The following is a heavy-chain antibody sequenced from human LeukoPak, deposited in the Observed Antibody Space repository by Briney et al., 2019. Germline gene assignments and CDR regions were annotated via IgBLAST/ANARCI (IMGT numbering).Heavy chain of an antibody. V-gene: IGHV1-24*01. D-gene: IGHD1-26*01. J-gene: IGHJ3*02. CDR1: GYTLTELS. CDR2: FDPEDGET. Sequence: ASVKVSCKVSGYTLTELSMHWVRQAPGKGLEWMGGFDPEDGETIYAQKFQGRVTMTEDTSTDTAYMELSSLRSEDTAVYYCATDGVVGATKVAAFDIWGQGAMVTVSS. CDR3: ATDGVVGATKVAAFDI.